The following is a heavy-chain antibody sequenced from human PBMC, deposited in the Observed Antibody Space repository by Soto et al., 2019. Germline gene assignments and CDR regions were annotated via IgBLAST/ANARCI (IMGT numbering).Heavy chain of an antibody. CDR3: ARDYDYVWGSHGMDV. D-gene: IGHD3-16*01. Sequence: QVQLVQSGAEVKKPGASVKVSCKASGYTFTGYYMHWLRQAPGQGLEWMGWINPNSGGTNYAQKFQGWVTMTRDTSISTAYMELSRLRSDDTAVYYCARDYDYVWGSHGMDVWGQGTTVTVSS. J-gene: IGHJ6*02. CDR1: GYTFTGYY. V-gene: IGHV1-2*04. CDR2: INPNSGGT.